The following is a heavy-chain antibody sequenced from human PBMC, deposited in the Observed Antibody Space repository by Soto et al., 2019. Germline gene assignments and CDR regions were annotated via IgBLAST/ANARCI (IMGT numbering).Heavy chain of an antibody. J-gene: IGHJ5*02. CDR1: GDSFTNYA. CDR3: GGYCTNTKCRGGYYLDL. CDR2: IILALGTP. Sequence: QVLLVQSGAEMKQPGSSVSVSCRASGDSFTNYAFTWVRQAPGQGPDWLGGIILALGTPHYSQRFQGRLTITADESSSTFYMEVGSLRLDDTAVEYCGGYCTNTKCRGGYYLDLWGQGTLLTVSS. V-gene: IGHV1-69*01. D-gene: IGHD2-2*03.